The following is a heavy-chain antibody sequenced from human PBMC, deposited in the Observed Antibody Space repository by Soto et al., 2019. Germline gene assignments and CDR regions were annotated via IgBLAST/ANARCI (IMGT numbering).Heavy chain of an antibody. CDR1: GGSISSSSYY. V-gene: IGHV4-39*01. CDR3: ASDISIFYGSGSYYMGDDAFDI. CDR2: IYYSGST. J-gene: IGHJ3*02. Sequence: QLQLQESGPGLVKPSETLSLTCTVSGGSISSSSYYWGWIRQPPGKGLEWIGSIYYSGSTYYNPSLKSRVTISVDTSKNQFSLKLSSVTAADTAVYYCASDISIFYGSGSYYMGDDAFDIWGQGTMVTVSS. D-gene: IGHD3-10*01.